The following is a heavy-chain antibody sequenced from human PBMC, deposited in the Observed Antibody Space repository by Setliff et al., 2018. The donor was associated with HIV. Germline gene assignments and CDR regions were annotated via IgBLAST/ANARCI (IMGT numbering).Heavy chain of an antibody. V-gene: IGHV4-38-2*01. Sequence: SETLSLTCAVSGYSISSGYYWGWIRQPPGKGLEWIGRIFHSGSTYYNPSLKSRVTVSIDTSKNLFSLNLSSVTAADTAVYYCARAGRITIFGVVGGYMDGWGKGTTVTVSS. CDR3: ARAGRITIFGVVGGYMDG. J-gene: IGHJ6*03. D-gene: IGHD3-3*01. CDR2: IFHSGST. CDR1: GYSISSGYY.